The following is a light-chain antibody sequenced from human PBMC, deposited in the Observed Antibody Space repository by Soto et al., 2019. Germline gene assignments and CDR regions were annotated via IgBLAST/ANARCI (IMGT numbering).Light chain of an antibody. J-gene: IGKJ2*01. V-gene: IGKV3-20*01. Sequence: EIVLTQSPGTLSLSPGERTTLSCRASQSVSTYYLAWYQQKPGQAPRLLIYGASSRATGIPDRFSGSGSATDFTLTISRLEPEDFAVYYCQQYGSSPFTFGQGTKLEIK. CDR2: GAS. CDR3: QQYGSSPFT. CDR1: QSVSTYY.